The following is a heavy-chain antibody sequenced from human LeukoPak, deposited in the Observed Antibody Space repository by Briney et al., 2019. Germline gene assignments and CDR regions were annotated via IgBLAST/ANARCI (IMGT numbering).Heavy chain of an antibody. V-gene: IGHV3-48*03. Sequence: GGSLRLSCAASGFIFSSYEMNWVRQAPGKGLEWVSYISSSGSTIYYADSVKGRFTISRDNSKNTLYLQMSSLRAEDTAVYYCVKDSRWDRGFFDYWGQGTLVTVSS. D-gene: IGHD1-26*01. CDR2: ISSSGSTI. J-gene: IGHJ4*02. CDR3: VKDSRWDRGFFDY. CDR1: GFIFSSYE.